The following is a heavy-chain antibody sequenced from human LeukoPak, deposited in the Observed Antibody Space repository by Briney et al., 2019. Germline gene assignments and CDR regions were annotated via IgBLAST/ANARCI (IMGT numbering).Heavy chain of an antibody. Sequence: PGGSLRLSCAASGFTFSSYGMHWVRRAPGKGLEWVAFIRYDGSNKDYADSVKGRFTISRDNSKNTLYLQMNSLRAEDTAVYYCAKQVGDYDGYYYMDVWGKGTTVTVSS. D-gene: IGHD4-17*01. CDR3: AKQVGDYDGYYYMDV. V-gene: IGHV3-30*02. J-gene: IGHJ6*03. CDR2: IRYDGSNK. CDR1: GFTFSSYG.